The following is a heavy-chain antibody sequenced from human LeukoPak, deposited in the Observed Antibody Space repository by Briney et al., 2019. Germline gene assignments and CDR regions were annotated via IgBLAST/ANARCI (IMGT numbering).Heavy chain of an antibody. CDR2: LYTSGST. V-gene: IGHV4-59*10. CDR3: ARAGGSGSSSIFDY. J-gene: IGHJ4*02. CDR1: GGPFSGYY. D-gene: IGHD1-26*01. Sequence: SETLSHTGAVYGGPFSGYYWSWIRQPPGKGLEWIGRLYTSGSTNYNPSLKSRVTMSVDTSKNQFSLKLSSVTAADTAVYYCARAGGSGSSSIFDYWGQGTLVTVSS.